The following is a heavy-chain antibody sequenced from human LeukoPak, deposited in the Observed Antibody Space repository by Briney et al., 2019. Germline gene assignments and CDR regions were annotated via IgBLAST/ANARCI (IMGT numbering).Heavy chain of an antibody. CDR2: IKKDGSEK. J-gene: IGHJ4*02. V-gene: IGHV3-7*01. CDR3: ARDLSGITGYTYGRGIDY. CDR1: GFTFSSYW. Sequence: GGSLRLSCAASGFTFSSYWMSWVRQAPGKGLEWVANIKKDGSEKYYVDSVKGRFTISRDNAKTSLYLQMNSLRAEDTAFYYCARDLSGITGYTYGRGIDYWGQGTLVTVSS. D-gene: IGHD5-18*01.